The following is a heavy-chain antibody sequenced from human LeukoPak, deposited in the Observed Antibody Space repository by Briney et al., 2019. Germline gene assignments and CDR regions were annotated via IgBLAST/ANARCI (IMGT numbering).Heavy chain of an antibody. D-gene: IGHD3-10*01. Sequence: SETLSLTCTVSGGSISSYYWSWIRQPPGKGLEWIGYIYYGGSTNYNPSFKSRVTISVDTSMSQFFLKLNSVTAADTAVYYCARALGFGDYYYYLDVWGKGTTVTVSS. CDR3: ARALGFGDYYYYLDV. CDR2: IYYGGST. V-gene: IGHV4-59*01. CDR1: GGSISSYY. J-gene: IGHJ6*03.